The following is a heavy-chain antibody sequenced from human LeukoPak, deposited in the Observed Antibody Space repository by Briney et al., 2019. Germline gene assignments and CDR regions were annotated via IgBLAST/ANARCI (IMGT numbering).Heavy chain of an antibody. D-gene: IGHD3-22*01. CDR2: ISYSGST. J-gene: IGHJ3*02. V-gene: IGHV4-59*08. CDR3: ARLLNNDNSGDPDTFDM. CDR1: GGSISRHY. Sequence: SSETLSLTCSVSGGSISRHYWSWIRQPPGKGLEWIGYISYSGSTRYNPSFQSRVTISMEMSKTHFSLKPTSVTAADTAVYYCARLLNNDNSGDPDTFDMWGPGTMVTVSS.